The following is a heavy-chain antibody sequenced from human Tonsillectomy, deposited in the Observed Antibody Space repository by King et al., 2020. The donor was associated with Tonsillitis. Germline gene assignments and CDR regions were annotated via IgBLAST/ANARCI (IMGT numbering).Heavy chain of an antibody. J-gene: IGHJ6*02. Sequence: QLVQSGAEVKEPGASVRISCTASGYTFTTYDFNWVRQATGQGLEWMGWMNPDSDATGYAPKFQGRVAMTRDTSRGTAYMELRSLTSDDTGIYFCARQVNGLDVWGQGTAVTVS. CDR1: GYTFTTYD. CDR2: MNPDSDAT. CDR3: ARQVNGLDV. V-gene: IGHV1-8*01. D-gene: IGHD4-11*01.